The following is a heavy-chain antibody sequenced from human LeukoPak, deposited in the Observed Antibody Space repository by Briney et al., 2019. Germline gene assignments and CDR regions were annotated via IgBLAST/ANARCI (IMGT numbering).Heavy chain of an antibody. D-gene: IGHD1-26*01. J-gene: IGHJ3*01. CDR1: GFTFIDYH. CDR2: ISSSGSPI. CDR3: ARDHRGAAAGD. V-gene: IGHV3-11*04. Sequence: GGSLILSCAASGFTFIDYHMTWIRQAPGKGLEWVSYISSSGSPIYYVDSVKGRFTISRDNAKNSLYLQMNSLRAEDTAVYYCARDHRGAAAGDWGQGTMVTVSS.